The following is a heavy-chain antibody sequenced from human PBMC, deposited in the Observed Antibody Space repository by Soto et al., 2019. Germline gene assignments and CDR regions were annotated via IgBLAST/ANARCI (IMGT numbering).Heavy chain of an antibody. CDR1: GYTFTSYA. J-gene: IGHJ4*02. CDR2: INAGNGNT. V-gene: IGHV1-3*01. CDR3: AWYYYGSGSYYNPWYFDY. Sequence: EASVKVSCKASGYTFTSYAMHWVRQAPGQRLEWMGWINAGNGNTKYSQKFQGRVTITRDTSASTAYMELSSLRSEDTAVYYCAWYYYGSGSYYNPWYFDYWGQGTLVTVSS. D-gene: IGHD3-10*01.